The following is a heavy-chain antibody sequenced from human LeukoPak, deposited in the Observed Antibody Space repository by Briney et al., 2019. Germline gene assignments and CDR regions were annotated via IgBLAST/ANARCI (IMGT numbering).Heavy chain of an antibody. D-gene: IGHD2-21*02. CDR3: ASAYCGGDCYVDY. J-gene: IGHJ4*02. CDR1: GGSISSGSYY. V-gene: IGHV4-61*02. Sequence: SQTLSLTCTVSGGSISSGSYYWSWIRQPAGKGLQWIGRIYTSGSTNYNPSLKSRVTISVDTSKNQFSLKLSSVTAADTAVYYCASAYCGGDCYVDYWGQGTLVTVSS. CDR2: IYTSGST.